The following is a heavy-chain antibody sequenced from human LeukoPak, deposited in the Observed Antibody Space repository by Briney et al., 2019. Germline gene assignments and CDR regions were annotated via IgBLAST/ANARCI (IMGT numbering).Heavy chain of an antibody. CDR1: GFTFSSYW. V-gene: IGHV3-7*01. D-gene: IGHD2-2*01. Sequence: GGSLRLSCAASGFTFSSYWMSWVRQAPGKGLEWVANIKQDGSEKYYVDSVKGRFTISRDNAKNSLYLQMNSLRAEDTAVYYCAKAQAGCSSTSCLRRYYFDYWGQGTLVTVSS. J-gene: IGHJ4*02. CDR3: AKAQAGCSSTSCLRRYYFDY. CDR2: IKQDGSEK.